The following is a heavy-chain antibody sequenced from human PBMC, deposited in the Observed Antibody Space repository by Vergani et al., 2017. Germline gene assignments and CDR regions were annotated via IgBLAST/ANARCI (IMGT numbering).Heavy chain of an antibody. V-gene: IGHV4-61*02. CDR3: ASSWIQLWLGYYYMDV. CDR1: GGSISSGSYY. D-gene: IGHD5-18*01. J-gene: IGHJ6*03. CDR2: IYTSGST. Sequence: QVQLQESGPGLVKPSQILSLTCTVSGGSISSGSYYGSWIRQPAGKGLEWIGRIYTSGSTNYNPSLKSRVTMSVDTSKNQFSLKLSSVTAADTAVYYCASSWIQLWLGYYYMDVWGK.